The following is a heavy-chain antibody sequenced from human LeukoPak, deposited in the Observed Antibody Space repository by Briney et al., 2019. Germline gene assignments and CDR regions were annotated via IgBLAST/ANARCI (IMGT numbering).Heavy chain of an antibody. J-gene: IGHJ6*02. CDR1: GGNFIHYA. CDR3: ASPTGYCSSTSCYPRDYYYGMDV. CDR2: IVPILGTT. D-gene: IGHD2-2*01. Sequence: GASVKVSCKASGGNFIHYAMSWVRQAPGQGLEWLGVIVPILGTTNYAQKFQGRVTITADESTSTAYMELSSLRSEDTAVYYCASPTGYCSSTSCYPRDYYYGMDVWGQGTTVTVSS. V-gene: IGHV1-69*13.